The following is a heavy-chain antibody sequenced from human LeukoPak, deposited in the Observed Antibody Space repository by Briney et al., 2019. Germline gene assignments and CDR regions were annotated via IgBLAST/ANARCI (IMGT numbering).Heavy chain of an antibody. CDR1: GYTFTNHW. CDR3: ARAPDSDSGYDYFDY. Sequence: GESLKISCKGSGYTFTNHWISWVRQMPGKGLEWMGRIDPSDSYTNYSPSFQGHVTISADKSISTAYLQWSSLKASDTAMYYCARAPDSDSGYDYFDYWGQGTLVTVSS. CDR2: IDPSDSYT. V-gene: IGHV5-10-1*01. D-gene: IGHD5-12*01. J-gene: IGHJ4*02.